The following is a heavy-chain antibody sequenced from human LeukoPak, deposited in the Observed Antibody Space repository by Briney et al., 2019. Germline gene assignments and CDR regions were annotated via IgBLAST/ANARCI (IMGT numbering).Heavy chain of an antibody. CDR2: IKQDGSDK. J-gene: IGHJ4*02. D-gene: IGHD6-13*01. CDR1: GFTFSNYW. V-gene: IGHV3-7*04. CDR3: ARGYSNSDY. Sequence: GGSLRLSCAASGFTFSNYWMTWVRQAPGKGLEWVANIKQDGSDKNYVDSVKGRFTISRDNAKNSLYLQMNSLRAEDTAVYYCARGYSNSDYWGQGTLVTVSS.